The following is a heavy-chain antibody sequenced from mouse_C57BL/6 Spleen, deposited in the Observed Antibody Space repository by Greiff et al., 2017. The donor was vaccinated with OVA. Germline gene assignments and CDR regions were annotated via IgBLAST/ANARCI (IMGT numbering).Heavy chain of an antibody. CDR3: ARSPAGNYVPYYFDY. J-gene: IGHJ2*01. CDR2: INPNNGGT. D-gene: IGHD2-1*01. V-gene: IGHV1-26*01. Sequence: EVQLQQSGPELVKPGASVKISCKASGYTFTDYYMNWVKQSHGKSLEWIGDINPNNGGTSYNQKFKGKATLTVDKSSSTAYMELRSLTSEDSAVYYCARSPAGNYVPYYFDYWGQGTTLTVSS. CDR1: GYTFTDYY.